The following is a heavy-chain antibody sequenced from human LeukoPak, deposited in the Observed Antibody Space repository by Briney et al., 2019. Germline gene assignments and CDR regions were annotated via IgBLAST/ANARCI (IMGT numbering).Heavy chain of an antibody. D-gene: IGHD6-6*01. Sequence: SETLSLTCTVSGGSVSSGSYYWSWIRQPPGKGLEWIGYIYYSGSTNYNPSLKSRVTISVDTSKNQFSLKLSSVTAADTAVYYCARVSYSSSFDFDYWGQGTLVTASS. V-gene: IGHV4-61*01. CDR2: IYYSGST. CDR3: ARVSYSSSFDFDY. J-gene: IGHJ4*02. CDR1: GGSVSSGSYY.